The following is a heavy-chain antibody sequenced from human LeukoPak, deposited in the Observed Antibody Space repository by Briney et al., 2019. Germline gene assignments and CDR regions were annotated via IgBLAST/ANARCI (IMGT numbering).Heavy chain of an antibody. D-gene: IGHD6-19*01. CDR2: IYYSGST. J-gene: IGHJ3*02. Sequence: SETLSLTCTVSGGSISSDSYYWGWIRQPPGKGLEWIGYIYYSGSTNYNPSLKSRVTISVDTSKNQFSLKLSSVTAADTAVYYCARDRPRYSSGWNAFDIWGQGTMVTVSS. V-gene: IGHV4-61*01. CDR1: GGSISSDSYY. CDR3: ARDRPRYSSGWNAFDI.